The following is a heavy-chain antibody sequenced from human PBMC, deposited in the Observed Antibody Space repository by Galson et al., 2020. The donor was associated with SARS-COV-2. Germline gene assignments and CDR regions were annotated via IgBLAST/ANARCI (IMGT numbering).Heavy chain of an antibody. CDR3: ARNLDYYYYGMDV. Sequence: GESLKISCAASGFTFSSSAMHWVRQAPGKGLEWVAVISYDGSNKYYADSVKGRFTISRDNSKNTLYLQMNSLRAEDTAVYYCARNLDYYYYGMDVWGQGTTVTVSS. CDR1: GFTFSSSA. CDR2: ISYDGSNK. J-gene: IGHJ6*02. V-gene: IGHV3-30*04.